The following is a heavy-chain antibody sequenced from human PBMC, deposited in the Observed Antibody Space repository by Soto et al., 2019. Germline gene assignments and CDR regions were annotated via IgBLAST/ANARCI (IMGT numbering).Heavy chain of an antibody. J-gene: IGHJ5*02. CDR2: ISGSGGST. CDR3: AKDGCCGDCYSLMAGNWFDP. CDR1: GFTFSGYV. Sequence: EVQLLESGGGLVQPGGSLRLSCVASGFTFSGYVMSWVRQAPGKGLEWISIISGSGGSTYYADSVKGRFTISRDNSNNTIYLQMHSPTAPDTAVYYCAKDGCCGDCYSLMAGNWFDPWGQGTLVTVSS. D-gene: IGHD2-21*02. V-gene: IGHV3-23*01.